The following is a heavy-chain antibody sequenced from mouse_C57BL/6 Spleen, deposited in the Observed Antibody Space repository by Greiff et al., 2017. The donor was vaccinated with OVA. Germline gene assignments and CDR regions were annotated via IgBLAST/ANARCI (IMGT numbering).Heavy chain of an antibody. V-gene: IGHV1-82*01. J-gene: IGHJ2*01. CDR2: IYPGDGDT. CDR1: GYAFSSSW. D-gene: IGHD1-1*01. CDR3: ARSSGSGGYFDY. Sequence: QVQLQQSGPELVKPGASVKISCKASGYAFSSSWMNWVKQRPGKGLEWIGRIYPGDGDTNYNGKFKGKATLTADKSSSTAYMQLSSLTSEDSAVYFWARSSGSGGYFDYWGQGTTLTVSS.